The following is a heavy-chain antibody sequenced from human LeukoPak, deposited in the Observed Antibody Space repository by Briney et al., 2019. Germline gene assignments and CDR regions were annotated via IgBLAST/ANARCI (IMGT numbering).Heavy chain of an antibody. D-gene: IGHD3-10*01. CDR3: VKDRWADYYGSGTYFDS. J-gene: IGHJ4*02. Sequence: PGGSLRLSCLVSGFTFSSYTMHWVRQAPGKGLEYISAISSHEGSTYYADSVKGRFAISRDNSTNTLYLRMSSLRVEDTAVYYCVKDRWADYYGSGTYFDSWGQGTLVTVSS. CDR1: GFTFSSYT. CDR2: ISSHEGST. V-gene: IGHV3-64D*06.